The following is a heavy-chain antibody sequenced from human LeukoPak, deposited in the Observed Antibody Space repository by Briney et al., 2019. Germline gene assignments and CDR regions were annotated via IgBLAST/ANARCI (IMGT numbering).Heavy chain of an antibody. CDR1: GYTFTSYG. CDR3: ARLGGLPTVTTRFYGMDV. V-gene: IGHV1-18*01. Sequence: ASVKVSGKASGYTFTSYGISWVRQAPGQGLEWMGWISAYNGNTNYAQKLQGRVTMTTDTSTSTAYMELRSLRSDDTAVYYCARLGGLPTVTTRFYGMDVWGQGTTVTVSS. J-gene: IGHJ6*02. D-gene: IGHD4-17*01. CDR2: ISAYNGNT.